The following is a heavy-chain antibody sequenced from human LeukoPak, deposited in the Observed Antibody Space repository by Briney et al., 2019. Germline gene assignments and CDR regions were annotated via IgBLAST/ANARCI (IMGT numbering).Heavy chain of an antibody. J-gene: IGHJ4*02. D-gene: IGHD6-13*01. V-gene: IGHV4-59*08. CDR3: ARHFTTAAAGSFDY. Sequence: PSETLSLTCTVSGCSISSYYWSWIRQPPGKGLEGIGYIYYSGGTNYNPSLKSRVAISVDTSKNQFSLKLSSVTAADTAVYYCARHFTTAAAGSFDYWGQGTLVTVSS. CDR2: IYYSGGT. CDR1: GCSISSYY.